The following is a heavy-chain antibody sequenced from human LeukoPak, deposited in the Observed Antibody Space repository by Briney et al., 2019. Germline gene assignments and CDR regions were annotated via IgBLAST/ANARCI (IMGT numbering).Heavy chain of an antibody. Sequence: SETLSLTCTVSGGSISSSSYYWGWLRQPPGKGLEWIGSIYYSGSTYYNPSLKSRVTISVDTSKNQFSLKLSSVTAADTAVYYCTRGIYYYGSGSNTYFDYWGQGTLVTVSS. D-gene: IGHD3-10*01. CDR1: GGSISSSSYY. CDR3: TRGIYYYGSGSNTYFDY. J-gene: IGHJ4*02. CDR2: IYYSGST. V-gene: IGHV4-39*07.